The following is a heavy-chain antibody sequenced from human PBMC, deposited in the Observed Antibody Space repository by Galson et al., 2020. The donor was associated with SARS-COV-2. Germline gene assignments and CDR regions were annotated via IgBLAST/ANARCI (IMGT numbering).Heavy chain of an antibody. CDR3: ARARGGSYFGGMDV. D-gene: IGHD1-26*01. J-gene: IGHJ6*02. Sequence: GGSLRLSCAASGFSFSSYAMHWVRQAPGKGLEWVAAISYAGSNKYYADSVKGRFTISRDNSKHTPYMQMNSLGAEDTAVYYCARARGGSYFGGMDVWGHGTPVTVSS. CDR2: ISYAGSNK. CDR1: GFSFSSYA. V-gene: IGHV3-30*04.